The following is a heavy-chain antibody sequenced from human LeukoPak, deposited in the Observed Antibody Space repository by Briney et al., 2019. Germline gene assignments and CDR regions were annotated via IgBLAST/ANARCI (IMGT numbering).Heavy chain of an antibody. Sequence: GASVKVSCKASGYTFTSYGISWVRQAPGQGLEWMGWISTYNAKTTYAQKVQDRVTMTTGTSTSTAYMELRSLRSDDTAIYYCAREPLQMEHLYYFDHWGQGTLVTVSS. V-gene: IGHV1-18*01. J-gene: IGHJ4*02. D-gene: IGHD1-1*01. CDR1: GYTFTSYG. CDR2: ISTYNAKT. CDR3: AREPLQMEHLYYFDH.